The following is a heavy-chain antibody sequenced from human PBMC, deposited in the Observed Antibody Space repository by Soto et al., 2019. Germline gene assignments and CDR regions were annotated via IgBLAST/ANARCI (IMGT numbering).Heavy chain of an antibody. V-gene: IGHV1-69*13. CDR3: ARCTTGTTRWSDP. CDR2: IIPIFGTA. Sequence: SVKVSCKASGGTFSSYAISWVRQAPGQGLEWMGGIIPIFGTANYAQKFQGRVTITADESTSTAYMELSSLRSEDTAVYYCARCTTGTTRWSDPWGQGTLVTVSS. J-gene: IGHJ5*02. CDR1: GGTFSSYA. D-gene: IGHD1-1*01.